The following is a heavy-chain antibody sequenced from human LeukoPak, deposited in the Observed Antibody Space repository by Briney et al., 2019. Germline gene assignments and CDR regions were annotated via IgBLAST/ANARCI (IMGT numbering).Heavy chain of an antibody. CDR1: GFTFSSYG. CDR2: ISYDGSNK. D-gene: IGHD6-13*01. J-gene: IGHJ6*02. V-gene: IGHV3-30*03. Sequence: QTGGSLRLSCAASGFTFSSYGMHWVRQAPGKGLEWVAVISYDGSNKYYADSVKGRFTISRDNSKNTLYLQMNSLRAEDTAVYYCARGTFGYSSSWYSHYYYGMDVWGQGTTVTVSS. CDR3: ARGTFGYSSSWYSHYYYGMDV.